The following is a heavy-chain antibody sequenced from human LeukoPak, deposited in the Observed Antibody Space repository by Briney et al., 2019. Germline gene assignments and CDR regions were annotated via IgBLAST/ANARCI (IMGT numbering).Heavy chain of an antibody. Sequence: GGSLRLSCAASGFTFSTYTMNWVRQAPGKGLEWVSSISSRSSYIYYADSVKGRFTISRDNSKNTLYLQMDSLRAEDTAVYYCAKDREGDYVFDYWGQGTLVTVSS. CDR1: GFTFSTYT. V-gene: IGHV3-21*01. CDR3: AKDREGDYVFDY. D-gene: IGHD4-17*01. CDR2: ISSRSSYI. J-gene: IGHJ4*02.